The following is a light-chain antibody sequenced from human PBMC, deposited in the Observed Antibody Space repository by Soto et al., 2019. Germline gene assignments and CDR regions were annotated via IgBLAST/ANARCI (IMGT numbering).Light chain of an antibody. CDR1: QSVGSTY. CDR2: GAS. Sequence: EIVLTQSPATLSLSPGERATLSCRASQSVGSTYLAWYQQRPGQAPRLLLYGASSRATGIPDRFDGSGSGTDFTLTISRLEPEDFAVYYCQQYGSRPWTFGQGTKVDIK. CDR3: QQYGSRPWT. V-gene: IGKV3-20*01. J-gene: IGKJ1*01.